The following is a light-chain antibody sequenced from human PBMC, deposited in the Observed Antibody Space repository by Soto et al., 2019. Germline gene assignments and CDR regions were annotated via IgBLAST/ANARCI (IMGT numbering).Light chain of an antibody. CDR2: GAS. V-gene: IGKV3-15*01. CDR1: PSVTNF. Sequence: EIVLTQSPATLSLSPGERATLSCRASPSVTNFLAWYQQKPGQAPRLLIFGASTRAAGIPARFSGSGSGTEFTLTISSLQSEDFAVYYCQQYSNWPLTFGGGTKVDIK. J-gene: IGKJ4*01. CDR3: QQYSNWPLT.